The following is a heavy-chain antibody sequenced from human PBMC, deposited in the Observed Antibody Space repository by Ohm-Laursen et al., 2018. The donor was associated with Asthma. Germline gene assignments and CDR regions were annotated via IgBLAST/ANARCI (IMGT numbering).Heavy chain of an antibody. D-gene: IGHD1-14*01. CDR1: GFTFRSYA. Sequence: SLRLSCAASGFTFRSYAMHWVRQAPGKGLEWVAVGGSYYDGGLKYYADSVKGRFTISRDNSKNTVYLQMNSLRTEDRAVYYCARDRSLTADGKNPHFDYWGQGTLVTVSS. J-gene: IGHJ4*02. CDR3: ARDRSLTADGKNPHFDY. CDR2: GGSYYDGGLK. V-gene: IGHV3-30-3*01.